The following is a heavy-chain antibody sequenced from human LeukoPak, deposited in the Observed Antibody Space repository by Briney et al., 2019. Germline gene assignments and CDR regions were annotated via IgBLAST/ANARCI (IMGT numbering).Heavy chain of an antibody. D-gene: IGHD2-2*01. CDR1: GFTFSSYS. Sequence: GGSLRLSCAASGFTFSSYSMNWVRQAPGKGLEWVSYISSSSSTIYYADSVKGRFTISRDNAKNSLYLQMNSLRAEDTAVYYCARIVPAQGYMDVWGKGTTVTVSS. V-gene: IGHV3-48*01. J-gene: IGHJ6*03. CDR2: ISSSSSTI. CDR3: ARIVPAQGYMDV.